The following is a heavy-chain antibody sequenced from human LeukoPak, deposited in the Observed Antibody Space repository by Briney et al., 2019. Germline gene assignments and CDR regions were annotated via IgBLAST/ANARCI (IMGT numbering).Heavy chain of an antibody. D-gene: IGHD3-16*02. CDR1: GFTFSTYS. V-gene: IGHV3-21*01. J-gene: IGHJ4*02. CDR2: ISSSASYI. Sequence: GGSLRLSCAASGFTFSTYSMNWVRQAPGKGLEWVSSISSSASYISYADSVKGRFTISRDNAKNSLYLQMNSLRAEDTAIYYCARDLRGMSLWGSYLNWGQGTLVTVSS. CDR3: ARDLRGMSLWGSYLN.